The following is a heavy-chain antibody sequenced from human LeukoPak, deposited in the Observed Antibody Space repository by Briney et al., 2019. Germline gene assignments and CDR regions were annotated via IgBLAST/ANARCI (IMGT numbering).Heavy chain of an antibody. Sequence: AGSLRLSCAASGFTFSVYEMNWVRQAPGKGLEWVSYISSSGGTIFYADSVKGRFTISRDNAKNSLYLQMISLRAEDTAVYYCARGIGSGYSYGALDYWGQGTLVTVSS. CDR3: ARGIGSGYSYGALDY. J-gene: IGHJ4*02. CDR2: ISSSGGTI. CDR1: GFTFSVYE. V-gene: IGHV3-48*03. D-gene: IGHD5-18*01.